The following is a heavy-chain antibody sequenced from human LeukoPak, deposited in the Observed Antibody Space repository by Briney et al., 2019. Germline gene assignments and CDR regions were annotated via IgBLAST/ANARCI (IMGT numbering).Heavy chain of an antibody. CDR3: ARLLRGSGWYGWFDP. D-gene: IGHD6-19*01. J-gene: IGHJ5*02. CDR1: GGSISSYY. CDR2: IYYSGST. V-gene: IGHV4-59*08. Sequence: SQTLSLTCTASGGSISSYYWSWIRQPPGKGLEWIGYIYYSGSTNYNPSLKSRVTISVDTSKNQFSLKLSSVTAADTAVYYCARLLRGSGWYGWFDPWGQGTLVTASS.